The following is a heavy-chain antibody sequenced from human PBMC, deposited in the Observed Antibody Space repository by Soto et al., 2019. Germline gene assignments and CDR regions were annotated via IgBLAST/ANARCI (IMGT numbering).Heavy chain of an antibody. J-gene: IGHJ4*02. CDR3: ARVSGYDYVWGSYDY. CDR1: GGSISSYY. V-gene: IGHV4-59*01. Sequence: SETLSLTCTVSGGSISSYYWSWIRQPPGKGLEWIGYIYYSGSTNYNPSHKSRVTISVDTSKNQFSLKLSSVTAADTAVYYCARVSGYDYVWGSYDYWGQETLVTVSS. CDR2: IYYSGST. D-gene: IGHD3-16*01.